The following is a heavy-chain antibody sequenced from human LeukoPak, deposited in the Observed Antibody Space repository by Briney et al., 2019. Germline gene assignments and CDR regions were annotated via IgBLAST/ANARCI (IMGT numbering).Heavy chain of an antibody. CDR1: VLTFNRHC. J-gene: IGHJ4*02. D-gene: IGHD1-26*01. CDR3: ARDLLGWELHYFDY. V-gene: IGHV3-7*01. Sequence: PGGSLSLSCAASVLTFNRHCMSWVRHAPGKGLEWVANIKQDGSEKEYVDSFKGRFTISRDNAKNSLYLQMNSLRAEDTAVYYCARDLLGWELHYFDYWGQGTLVTVSS. CDR2: IKQDGSEK.